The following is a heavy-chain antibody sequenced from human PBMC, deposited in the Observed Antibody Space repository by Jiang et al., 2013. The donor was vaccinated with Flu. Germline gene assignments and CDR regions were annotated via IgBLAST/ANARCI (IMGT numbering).Heavy chain of an antibody. D-gene: IGHD3-22*01. CDR2: IYYSGST. J-gene: IGHJ4*02. CDR3: ARAGDSRGPLGFDY. CDR1: GGSISSHY. Sequence: GPGLVKPSETLSLTCTVSGGSISSHYWSWIRQPPGKGLEWIGYIYYSGSTNYNPSLKSRVTISVDTSKNQFSLKLSSVTAADTAVYYCARAGDSRGPLGFDYWGQGTLVTVSS. V-gene: IGHV4-59*11.